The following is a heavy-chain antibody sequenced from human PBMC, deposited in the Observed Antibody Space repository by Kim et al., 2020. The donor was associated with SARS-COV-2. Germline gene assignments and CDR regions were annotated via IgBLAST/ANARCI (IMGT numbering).Heavy chain of an antibody. CDR3: ARGELTSGSYYGWHWFDP. J-gene: IGHJ5*02. Sequence: KSRVTISVDTSKNQFSLKLGSVTAADTAVYYCARGELTSGSYYGWHWFDPWGQGTLVTVSS. V-gene: IGHV4-59*09. D-gene: IGHD1-26*01.